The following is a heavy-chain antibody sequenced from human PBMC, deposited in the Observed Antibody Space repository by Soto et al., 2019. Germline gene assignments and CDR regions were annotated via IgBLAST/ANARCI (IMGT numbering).Heavy chain of an antibody. Sequence: ASVTLCHRCIVADGYIRSYYSRLLRQPPGKGLAWIGYIYYSGSTNYNPSLKSRVTISVDTSKNQFSLKLSSVTAADTAVYYCARDFRGNWFDPWGQGTLVPVSS. J-gene: IGHJ5*02. CDR1: DGYIRSYY. CDR3: ARDFRGNWFDP. V-gene: IGHV4-59*01. CDR2: IYYSGST.